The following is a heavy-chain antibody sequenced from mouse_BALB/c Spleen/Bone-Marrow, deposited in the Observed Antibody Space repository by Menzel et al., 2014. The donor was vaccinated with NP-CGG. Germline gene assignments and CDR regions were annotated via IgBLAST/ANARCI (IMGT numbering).Heavy chain of an antibody. CDR2: IYPSDSYT. D-gene: IGHD1-3*01. V-gene: IGHV1-69*02. J-gene: IGHJ3*01. Sequence: VQLQESGAELVRPGASVKLSCKASGYTFTSYWINWVKQRPGQGLEWIGNIYPSDSYTNYNQKFKDKATLTVDKSSSTAYMQLSRTTSEDSAVYYCTRRGDNYAFAYWGQGTLVTVSA. CDR1: GYTFTSYW. CDR3: TRRGDNYAFAY.